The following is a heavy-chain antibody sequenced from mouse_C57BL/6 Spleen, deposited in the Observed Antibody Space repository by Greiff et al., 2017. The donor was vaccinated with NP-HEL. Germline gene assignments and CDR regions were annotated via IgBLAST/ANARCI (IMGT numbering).Heavy chain of an antibody. CDR3: ARPGYGNYGLYYAMDY. CDR1: GFTFSDYG. D-gene: IGHD2-1*01. J-gene: IGHJ4*01. CDR2: ISSGSSTI. V-gene: IGHV5-17*01. Sequence: EVQLMESGGGLVKPGGSLKLSCAASGFTFSDYGMHWVRQAPEKGLEWVAYISSGSSTIYYADTVKGRFTISRDNAKNTLFLQMTSLRSEDTAMYYCARPGYGNYGLYYAMDYWGQGTSVTVSS.